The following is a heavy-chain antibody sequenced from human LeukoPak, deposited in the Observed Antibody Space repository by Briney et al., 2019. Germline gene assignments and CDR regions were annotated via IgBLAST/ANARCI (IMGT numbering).Heavy chain of an antibody. CDR1: GGTFSSYA. D-gene: IGHD5-18*01. Sequence: SVTVSCKASGGTFSSYAISWVRQAPGQGLEWMGGIIPIFATANYAQKFQGRVTITADESTSTAYMELSSLRSEDTAVYYCARGMGRGYSYGSLDYWGQGTLVTVSS. CDR2: IIPIFATA. CDR3: ARGMGRGYSYGSLDY. J-gene: IGHJ4*02. V-gene: IGHV1-69*13.